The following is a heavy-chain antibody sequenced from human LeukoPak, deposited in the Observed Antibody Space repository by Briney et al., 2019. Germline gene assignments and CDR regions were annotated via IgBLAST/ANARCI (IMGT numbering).Heavy chain of an antibody. J-gene: IGHJ4*02. Sequence: GGSLRLSCAASGFSFSSYAMSWVRQAPGKGLEWVSGINWNGGSTGYADSVKGRFTISRDNAKNSLYLQMNSLRAEDTALYYCARDWEQPFDYWGQGTLVTVSS. CDR3: ARDWEQPFDY. CDR1: GFSFSSYA. CDR2: INWNGGST. V-gene: IGHV3-20*04. D-gene: IGHD1-26*01.